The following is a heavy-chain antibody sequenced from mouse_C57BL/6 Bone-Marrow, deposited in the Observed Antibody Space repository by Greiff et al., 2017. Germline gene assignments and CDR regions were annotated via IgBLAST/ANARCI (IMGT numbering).Heavy chain of an antibody. CDR2: INPSNGGT. D-gene: IGHD2-4*01. CDR3: ARYVPTYDYDPYGYAMDY. J-gene: IGHJ4*01. CDR1: GYTFTSYW. Sequence: QVQLQQPGTELVKPGASVKLSCKASGYTFTSYWMHWVKQRPGQGLEWIGNINPSNGGTNYNEKFKSKATLTVDKSSSTAYMQLSSLTSEDSAVYYCARYVPTYDYDPYGYAMDYWGQGTSVTVSS. V-gene: IGHV1-53*01.